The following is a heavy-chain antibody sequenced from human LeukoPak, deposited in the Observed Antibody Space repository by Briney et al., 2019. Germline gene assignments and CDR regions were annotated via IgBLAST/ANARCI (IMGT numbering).Heavy chain of an antibody. CDR3: AKAARYSSGWLPGDY. CDR1: GFTFSSYA. CDR2: LSGSGGST. J-gene: IGHJ4*02. D-gene: IGHD6-19*01. Sequence: PGGSLRLSCAASGFTFSSYAMTWVRQAPGKGLEWVSALSGSGGSTYYADSVKGRFTISRDNSKNTLYLQMNSLRAEDTAVYYCAKAARYSSGWLPGDYWGQGTLVTVSS. V-gene: IGHV3-23*01.